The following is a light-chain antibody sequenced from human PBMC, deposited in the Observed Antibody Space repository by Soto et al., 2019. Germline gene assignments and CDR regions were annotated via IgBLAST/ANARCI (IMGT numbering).Light chain of an antibody. CDR1: QSVSSSY. Sequence: IGMTQSPGTLSLSPGERATLPSRASQSVSSSYLAWYQQKPGQAPRLLIYGASSKATGNPDRLSGSGSGTDFTPTICRLEPEDFAVYYCQQYGSSRTFGQGTKVDIK. V-gene: IGKV3-20*01. J-gene: IGKJ1*01. CDR2: GAS. CDR3: QQYGSSRT.